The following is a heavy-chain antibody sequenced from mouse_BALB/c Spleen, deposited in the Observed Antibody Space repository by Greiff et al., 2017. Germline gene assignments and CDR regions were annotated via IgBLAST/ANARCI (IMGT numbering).Heavy chain of an antibody. V-gene: IGHV1-14*01. J-gene: IGHJ4*01. CDR1: GYTFTSYV. Sequence: VQLKQSGPELVKPGASVKMSCKASGYTFTSYVMHWVKQKPGQGLEWIGYINPYNDGTKYNEKFKGKATLTSDKSSSTAYMELSSLTSEDSAVYYCARRYEYYAMDYWGQGTSVTVSS. CDR3: ARRYEYYAMDY. D-gene: IGHD2-14*01. CDR2: INPYNDGT.